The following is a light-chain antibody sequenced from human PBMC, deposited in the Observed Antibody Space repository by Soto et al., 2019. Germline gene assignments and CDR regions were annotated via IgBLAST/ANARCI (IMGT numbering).Light chain of an antibody. CDR1: QSISSY. Sequence: DIQMTQSPSSLSASVGDRVTITCRASQSISSYLNWYQQKPGKAPKLLIYAASSLQSGVPSRFSGSGSGTAFSLTISSLQPEAFATYYCQQSYSTPFTFGPVTKVDIK. CDR3: QQSYSTPFT. CDR2: AAS. J-gene: IGKJ3*01. V-gene: IGKV1-39*01.